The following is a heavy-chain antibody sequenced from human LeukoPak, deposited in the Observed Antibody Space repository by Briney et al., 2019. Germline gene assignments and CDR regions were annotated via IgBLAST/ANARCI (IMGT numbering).Heavy chain of an antibody. V-gene: IGHV3-33*01. J-gene: IGHJ5*02. CDR3: AREGVVAAKTNNWFDP. Sequence: LRLSCAASGFTFSSYGMHWVRQAPGKGLEWVAVIWYDGSNKYYADSVKGRFTISRDNSKNTLYLQMNSLRAEDTAVYYCAREGVVAAKTNNWFDPWGQGTLVIVSS. D-gene: IGHD2-15*01. CDR2: IWYDGSNK. CDR1: GFTFSSYG.